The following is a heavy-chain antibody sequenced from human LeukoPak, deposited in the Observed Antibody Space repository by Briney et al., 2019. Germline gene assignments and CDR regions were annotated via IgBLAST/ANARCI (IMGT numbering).Heavy chain of an antibody. D-gene: IGHD7-27*01. CDR1: GFTFSSYD. CDR2: ISYDGSNK. V-gene: IGHV3-30*18. J-gene: IGHJ6*04. Sequence: GGSLRLSCAASGFTFSSYDIHWVRQAPGKGLEWVAVISYDGSNKYFADSVKGRFTISRDNSKNTLYLQMSSLRAEDTAVYYCAKDLQTGDDVSLYYYYYGMDVWGKGTTVTVSS. CDR3: AKDLQTGDDVSLYYYYYGMDV.